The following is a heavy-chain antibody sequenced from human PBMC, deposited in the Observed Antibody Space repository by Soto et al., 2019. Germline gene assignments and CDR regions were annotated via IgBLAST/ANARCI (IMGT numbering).Heavy chain of an antibody. J-gene: IGHJ4*02. Sequence: ASVKVSCKASGYTFTSYGISWVRQAPGQGLEWMGWISAYNGNTNYAQKLQGRVTMTTDTSTSTAYMGLRSLRSDDTAVYYCARDPPNGYSYGFIDYWGQGTPVTVSS. CDR2: ISAYNGNT. CDR3: ARDPPNGYSYGFIDY. D-gene: IGHD5-18*01. CDR1: GYTFTSYG. V-gene: IGHV1-18*04.